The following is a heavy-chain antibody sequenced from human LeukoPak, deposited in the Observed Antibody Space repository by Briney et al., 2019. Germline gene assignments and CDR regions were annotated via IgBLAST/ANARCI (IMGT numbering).Heavy chain of an antibody. CDR3: ATGTGYSAGTYYFDY. V-gene: IGHV6-1*01. D-gene: IGHD5-18*01. CDR1: GDSVSSNSAA. Sequence: SQTLSLTCAISGDSVSSNSAAWNWIRQSPSRGLEWLGRTYYRSNWYNDYAVSVKSRIIINPDTSKNQFSLQLYSVTPEDTAVYYCATGTGYSAGTYYFDYWGQGTLVTVSS. J-gene: IGHJ4*02. CDR2: TYYRSNWYN.